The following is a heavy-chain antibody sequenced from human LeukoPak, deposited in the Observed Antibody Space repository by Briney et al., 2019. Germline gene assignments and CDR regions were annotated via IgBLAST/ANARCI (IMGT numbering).Heavy chain of an antibody. CDR2: ISGSGGST. CDR1: GFTFSSYA. V-gene: IGHV3-23*01. D-gene: IGHD3-3*01. J-gene: IGHJ4*02. CDR3: TRDLGAGDFDY. Sequence: GGSLRLSCAASGFTFSSYAMSWVRQAPGKGLEWVSAISGSGGSTYYADSVKGRFTISRDNSKNSLYLQMNSLRAEDTAVYYCTRDLGAGDFDYWGQGTLVTVSS.